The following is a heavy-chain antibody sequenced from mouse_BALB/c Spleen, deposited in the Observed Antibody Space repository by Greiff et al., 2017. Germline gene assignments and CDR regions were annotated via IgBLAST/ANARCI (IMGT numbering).Heavy chain of an antibody. CDR3: TWLRRFDY. J-gene: IGHJ2*01. Sequence: VQLQQPGAELVKPGASVKMSCKASGYTFTSYWMHWVKQRPGQGLEWIGTIDPSDSYTSYNQKFKGKATLTVDTSSSTAYMQLSSLTSEDSAVYYCTWLRRFDYWGQGTTLTVSS. CDR2: IDPSDSYT. CDR1: GYTFTSYW. D-gene: IGHD2-2*01. V-gene: IGHV1S127*01.